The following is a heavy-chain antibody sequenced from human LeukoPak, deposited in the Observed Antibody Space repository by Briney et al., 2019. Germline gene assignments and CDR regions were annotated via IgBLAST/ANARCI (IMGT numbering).Heavy chain of an antibody. CDR3: TKGGYTTYFDY. V-gene: IGHV3-23*01. CDR2: IRATAGTT. Sequence: GGSLRLSCAASGFTFSSYAMTWVRQAPGKGLEWVSTIRATAGTTYYEDSVKGRFTISRDNSKNTQWLQMNSLRVEDTAVYYCTKGGYTTYFDYWGQGALVTVSS. CDR1: GFTFSSYA. D-gene: IGHD6-13*01. J-gene: IGHJ4*02.